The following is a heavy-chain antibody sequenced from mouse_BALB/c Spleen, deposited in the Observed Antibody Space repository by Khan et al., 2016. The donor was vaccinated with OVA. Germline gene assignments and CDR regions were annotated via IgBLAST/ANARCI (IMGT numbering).Heavy chain of an antibody. D-gene: IGHD2-4*01. Sequence: VQLQQSGPELVKPGASVKMSCKASGYTYTSYVMHWVKQKPGQGLEWIGYINPYNDGTKYDEKFKGKATLISDKSSCTAYIELSSLTSEDSAVYYCARWGITTGFAYWGQGTLVTVSA. CDR3: ARWGITTGFAY. CDR2: INPYNDGT. J-gene: IGHJ3*01. CDR1: GYTYTSYV. V-gene: IGHV1S136*01.